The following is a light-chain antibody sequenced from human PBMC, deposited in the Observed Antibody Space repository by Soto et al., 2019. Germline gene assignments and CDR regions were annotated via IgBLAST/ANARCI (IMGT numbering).Light chain of an antibody. CDR2: WAS. J-gene: IGKJ4*01. CDR1: QSVFSSSTNRNY. V-gene: IGKV4-1*01. CDR3: QQYYATPLT. Sequence: DIVMTQSPDSLAVSLGERATINCKSSQSVFSSSTNRNYLAWYQLKPGQPPKLLINWASTRESGVPDRFSGSGSGTDFTLTISSLQAEDVAVYYCQQYYATPLTFGGGTKVEIK.